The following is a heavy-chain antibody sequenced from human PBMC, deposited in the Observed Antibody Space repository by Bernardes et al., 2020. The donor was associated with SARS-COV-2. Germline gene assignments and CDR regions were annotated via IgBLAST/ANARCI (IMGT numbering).Heavy chain of an antibody. CDR2: ISTTGATT. D-gene: IGHD2-15*01. V-gene: IGHV3-23*01. CDR3: AKNRGGSSSGLEY. Sequence: GGSLRLSCTASGFTFDSSAMTWVRQAPAQGLEWVSSISTTGATTYYADSVKGQFTISRDNSKNTLYLQMSSLRAEDTAIYYCAKNRGGSSSGLEYWGQGSLVTVSS. J-gene: IGHJ4*02. CDR1: GFTFDSSA.